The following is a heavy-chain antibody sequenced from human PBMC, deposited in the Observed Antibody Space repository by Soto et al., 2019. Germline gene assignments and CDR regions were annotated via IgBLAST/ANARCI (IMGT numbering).Heavy chain of an antibody. CDR2: IYYSGST. CDR3: ARGRAGFLYFFFGMEV. Sequence: SETLSLTCTVSGGSISSSSYYWGWIRQPPGKGLEWIGSIYYSGSTYYNPSLKSRVTISVDTSKNQLSLKLSSVTAADTAVYYCARGRAGFLYFFFGMEVWVQGIKVTV. V-gene: IGHV4-39*01. D-gene: IGHD6-19*01. CDR1: GGSISSSSYY. J-gene: IGHJ6*01.